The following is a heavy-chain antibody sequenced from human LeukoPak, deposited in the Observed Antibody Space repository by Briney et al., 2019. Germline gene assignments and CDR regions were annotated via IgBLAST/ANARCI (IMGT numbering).Heavy chain of an antibody. V-gene: IGHV3-11*01. D-gene: IGHD2-15*01. Sequence: GGSLRLSCAVSGFTFSDYNMRWIRQAPGKGLEWVSSISRSGSTKYYADSVKGRFTISRDNAKNSLFLQMNSLRAEDTAVYYCARVLRYCSGGNCYSGGLGYMDVWGKGTTVTISS. J-gene: IGHJ6*03. CDR1: GFTFSDYN. CDR2: ISRSGSTK. CDR3: ARVLRYCSGGNCYSGGLGYMDV.